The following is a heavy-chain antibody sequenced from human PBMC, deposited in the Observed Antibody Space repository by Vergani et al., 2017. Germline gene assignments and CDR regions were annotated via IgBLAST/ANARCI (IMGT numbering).Heavy chain of an antibody. V-gene: IGHV3-23*04. CDR1: GFTFSSYS. CDR3: AKDPEQWLPRCYFDY. Sequence: EVQLVESGGGLVKPGGSLRLSCAASGFTFSSYSMNWVRQAPGKGLEWVSAISGSGGSTYYADSVKGRFTISRDNSKNTLYLQMNSLRAEDTAVYYCAKDPEQWLPRCYFDYWGQGTLVTVSS. CDR2: ISGSGGST. J-gene: IGHJ4*02. D-gene: IGHD6-19*01.